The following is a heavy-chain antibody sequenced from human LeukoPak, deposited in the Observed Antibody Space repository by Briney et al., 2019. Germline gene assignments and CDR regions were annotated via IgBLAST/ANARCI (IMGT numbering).Heavy chain of an antibody. CDR1: GGSFSGYY. V-gene: IGHV4-34*01. Sequence: PSETLSLTCAVYGGSFSGYYWSWIRQPPGKGLEWIGEINHSGSTNYNPSLKSRVTISVDTSKNQFSLKLSSVTAADTAVYYRARPYSSSWHDAFDTWGQGTMVTVSS. J-gene: IGHJ3*02. D-gene: IGHD6-13*01. CDR2: INHSGST. CDR3: ARPYSSSWHDAFDT.